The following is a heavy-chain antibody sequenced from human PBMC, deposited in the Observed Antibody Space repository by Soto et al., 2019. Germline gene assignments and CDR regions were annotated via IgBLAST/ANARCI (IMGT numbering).Heavy chain of an antibody. CDR3: ARIPMYCSGGSCYSYGMDV. J-gene: IGHJ6*02. Sequence: PSETLSLTCTVSGGSISSYYWSWIRQPAGKGLEWIGRIYTSGSTNYNPSLKSRVTMSVDTSKNQFSLKLSSVTAADTAVYYCARIPMYCSGGSCYSYGMDVWGQGTTVTAP. CDR2: IYTSGST. D-gene: IGHD2-15*01. V-gene: IGHV4-4*07. CDR1: GGSISSYY.